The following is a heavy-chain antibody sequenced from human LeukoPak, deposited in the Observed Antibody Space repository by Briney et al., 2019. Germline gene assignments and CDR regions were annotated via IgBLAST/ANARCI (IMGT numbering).Heavy chain of an antibody. J-gene: IGHJ4*02. Sequence: GGSLRLSCAASGFTFSSYAMSWVRQAPGKGLEWVSAISGSGGSTYYADSVKGRFTISRDNAKNTLYLQMNSLRAEDTAVYYCARGNSHSFDYWGKGALVTVSS. CDR2: ISGSGGST. CDR1: GFTFSSYA. V-gene: IGHV3-23*01. D-gene: IGHD4-11*01. CDR3: ARGNSHSFDY.